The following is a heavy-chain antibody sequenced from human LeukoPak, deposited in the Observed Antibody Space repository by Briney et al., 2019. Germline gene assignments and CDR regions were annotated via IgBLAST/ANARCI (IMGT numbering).Heavy chain of an antibody. Sequence: SETLSLTCTVSGGSISSNIYSWGWIRQPPGKGLEWIGTIYYGGSTYYNPSLKSRVTISVDASKNQFPLKLSSVTAADTAVYYCARDLASCAGDCYSDGFDYWGQGALVTVSS. D-gene: IGHD2-21*02. J-gene: IGHJ4*02. CDR3: ARDLASCAGDCYSDGFDY. CDR2: IYYGGST. V-gene: IGHV4-39*06. CDR1: GGSISSNIYS.